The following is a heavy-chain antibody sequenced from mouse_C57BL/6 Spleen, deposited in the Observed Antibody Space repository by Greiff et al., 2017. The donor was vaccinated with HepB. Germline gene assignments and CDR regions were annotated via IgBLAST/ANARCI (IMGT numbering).Heavy chain of an antibody. D-gene: IGHD1-1*01. CDR1: GYTFTSYG. CDR2: IYPRSGNT. J-gene: IGHJ2*01. V-gene: IGHV1-81*01. Sequence: VQLQQSGAELARPGASVKLSCKASGYTFTSYGISWVKQRTGQGLVGSGEIYPRSGNTYYNEKFKGKATLTADKSSSTAYMELRSLTSEDSAVYFCARRDYCRGNLDYWGQGTTLTVSS. CDR3: ARRDYCRGNLDY.